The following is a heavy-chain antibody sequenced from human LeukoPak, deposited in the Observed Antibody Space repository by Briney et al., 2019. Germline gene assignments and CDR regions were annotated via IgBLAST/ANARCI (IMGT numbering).Heavy chain of an antibody. Sequence: PSETLSLTCTVSGGSISSYYWSWIRQPAGKGLEWIGRIYTSGSTNYNPSLKSRVTMSVDTSKNQFSLKLSSVTAADTAVYYCAREVWGYYDSSGYLYLDAFDIWGQGTMVTVSS. CDR3: AREVWGYYDSSGYLYLDAFDI. V-gene: IGHV4-4*07. CDR1: GGSISSYY. J-gene: IGHJ3*02. CDR2: IYTSGST. D-gene: IGHD3-22*01.